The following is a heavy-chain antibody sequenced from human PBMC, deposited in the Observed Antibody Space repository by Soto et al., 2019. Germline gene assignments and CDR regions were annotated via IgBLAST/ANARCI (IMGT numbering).Heavy chain of an antibody. D-gene: IGHD6-13*01. CDR1: ECAFSSCS. J-gene: IGHJ3*02. V-gene: IGHV3-21*01. CDR2: ISSSSSYI. CDR3: ARDRPLAQQLVANAFDI. Sequence: ASSECAFSSCSMNFVHQAPGKGLEWVSSISSSSSYIYYADSVKGRFTISRDNAKNSLYLQMNSLRAEDTAVYYCARDRPLAQQLVANAFDIWGQGTMVTVSS.